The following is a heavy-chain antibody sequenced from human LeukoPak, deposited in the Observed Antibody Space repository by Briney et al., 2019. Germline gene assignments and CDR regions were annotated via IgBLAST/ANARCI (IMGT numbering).Heavy chain of an antibody. D-gene: IGHD3-10*01. J-gene: IGHJ5*02. Sequence: PSETLSLTCIVSGASISSYYWSWIRQPPGQGLEWIGYIYTDGSTKYNPSLKSRVTISMDTSENQISLKLRSVTAADTAVYYRAKKQWGSGNLDPWGPGTLVTVSS. CDR1: GASISSYY. V-gene: IGHV4-4*08. CDR2: IYTDGST. CDR3: AKKQWGSGNLDP.